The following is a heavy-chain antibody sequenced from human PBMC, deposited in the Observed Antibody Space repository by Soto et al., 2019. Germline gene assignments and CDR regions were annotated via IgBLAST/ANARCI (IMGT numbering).Heavy chain of an antibody. D-gene: IGHD2-2*01. CDR3: AKDIVVVPGASDAFDI. J-gene: IGHJ3*02. V-gene: IGHV3-23*01. CDR1: GFTFSSHA. CDR2: ISGSGGSA. Sequence: GGSLRLSCAASGFTFSSHAMSWVRQAPGKGLEWVSAISGSGGSAHYADSVKGRFTISRDDSRNTLHLQMNSLRAEDTALYYCAKDIVVVPGASDAFDIWGQGTMVTVSS.